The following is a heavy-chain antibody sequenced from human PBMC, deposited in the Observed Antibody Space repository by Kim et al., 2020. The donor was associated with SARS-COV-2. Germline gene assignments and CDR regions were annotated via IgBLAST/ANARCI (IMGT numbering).Heavy chain of an antibody. V-gene: IGHV1-18*01. CDR1: GYTFTNHG. Sequence: ASVKVSCKASGYTFTNHGISWVRQAPGQGLEWMGWISGNNVNPKYEQKFQGRVIMTTDTSTSTAYLDLRSLRSDDTAVYYCARIFDYGPNFDYWGQGTRVTVSS. CDR2: ISGNNVNP. J-gene: IGHJ4*02. D-gene: IGHD3-16*01. CDR3: ARIFDYGPNFDY.